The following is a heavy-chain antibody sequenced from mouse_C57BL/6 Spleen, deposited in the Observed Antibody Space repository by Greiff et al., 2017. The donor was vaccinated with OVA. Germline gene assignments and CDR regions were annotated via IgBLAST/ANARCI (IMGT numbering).Heavy chain of an antibody. CDR3: AISGGYGYDWCAY. J-gene: IGHJ3*01. Sequence: VQLQESGPELVKPGASVKISCKASGYAFSSSWMNWVKQRPGKGLEWIGRIYPGDGDTNYNGKFKGKATLTADKSSSTAYMQLSSLTSEDSAVYFCAISGGYGYDWCAYGGQGTLVTVSA. D-gene: IGHD2-2*01. CDR1: GYAFSSSW. V-gene: IGHV1-82*01. CDR2: IYPGDGDT.